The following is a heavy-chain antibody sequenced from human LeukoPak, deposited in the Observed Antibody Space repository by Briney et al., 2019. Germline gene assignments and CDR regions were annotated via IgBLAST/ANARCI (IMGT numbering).Heavy chain of an antibody. D-gene: IGHD3-10*01. V-gene: IGHV3-64*01. CDR3: ARVQSTVRGIQGPFDL. CDR1: GFTFSTYA. Sequence: PGGSLRLSCAASGFTFSTYAMYWVRQAPGKGLEYVSAIKNNGGGTYYASSVQGRFTVSRDNSRSTLYLQMDSLRPDDMAIYYCARVQSTVRGIQGPFDLWGQGTLVTVS. CDR2: IKNNGGGT. J-gene: IGHJ4*02.